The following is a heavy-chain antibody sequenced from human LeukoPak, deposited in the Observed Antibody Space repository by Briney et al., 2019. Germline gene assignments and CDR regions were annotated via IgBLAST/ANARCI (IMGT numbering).Heavy chain of an antibody. CDR2: IIPIFGTA. CDR3: AREPLSIAVAGTGHFLPYFDY. Sequence: VASVKVSCKSSGYTFTDYGISWVRQAPGQGLEWMGGIIPIFGTANYAQKFQGRVTITADESTSTAYMELSSLRSEDTAVYYCAREPLSIAVAGTGHFLPYFDYWGQGTLVTVSS. V-gene: IGHV1-69*13. CDR1: GYTFTDYG. J-gene: IGHJ4*02. D-gene: IGHD6-19*01.